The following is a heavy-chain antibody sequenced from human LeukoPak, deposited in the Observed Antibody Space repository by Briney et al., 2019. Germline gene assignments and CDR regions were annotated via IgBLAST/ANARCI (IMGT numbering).Heavy chain of an antibody. J-gene: IGHJ4*02. Sequence: ASVKVSCKASGYTFISYDINWVRRATGQGLEWMGWMNPKSGNTGYAQKFQGRVTMTRNTSISTAYMELSSLRSEDTAVYYCARGKQWLPPIDYWGQGTLLTVSS. V-gene: IGHV1-8*01. D-gene: IGHD6-19*01. CDR2: MNPKSGNT. CDR1: GYTFISYD. CDR3: ARGKQWLPPIDY.